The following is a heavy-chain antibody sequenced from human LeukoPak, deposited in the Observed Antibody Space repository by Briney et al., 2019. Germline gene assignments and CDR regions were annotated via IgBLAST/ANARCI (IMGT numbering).Heavy chain of an antibody. CDR2: FYTSGST. D-gene: IGHD6-13*01. CDR3: ARGSSRALDY. V-gene: IGHV4-61*02. Sequence: PSETLSLTCTVSGGSVSSGSYYWSWIRQPAGKGLEWIGRFYTSGSTNYNPSLKSRVTISVDTSKNQFSLKLSSVTAADTAVYYCARGSSRALDYWGQGTLVTVSS. J-gene: IGHJ4*02. CDR1: GGSVSSGSYY.